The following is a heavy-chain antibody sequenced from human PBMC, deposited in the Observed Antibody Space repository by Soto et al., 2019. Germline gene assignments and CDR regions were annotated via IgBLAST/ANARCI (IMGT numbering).Heavy chain of an antibody. Sequence: SETLSLTCTVSGGSISTYYWTWIRQPPGKGLEWIGYIYYDGRTKYNPSLKSRVTISVDTSKNQFSLKLSSVTAADTAVYYCARGLGPGGRGPLVPVSS. J-gene: IGHJ5*02. CDR2: IYYDGRT. CDR1: GGSISTYY. D-gene: IGHD3-10*01. V-gene: IGHV4-59*12. CDR3: ARGLGP.